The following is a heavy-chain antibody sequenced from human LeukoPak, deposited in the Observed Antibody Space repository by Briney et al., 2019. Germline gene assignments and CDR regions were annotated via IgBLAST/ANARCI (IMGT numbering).Heavy chain of an antibody. D-gene: IGHD5-18*01. V-gene: IGHV1-18*01. J-gene: IGHJ4*02. CDR1: GYTFTSYG. CDR3: ARDLSHGYSYGFAPGPGD. CDR2: ISAYNGNT. Sequence: GASVKVSCKASGYTFTSYGISWVRQAPGQGLEWMGWISAYNGNTNYAQKLQGRVTMTTDTSTSTAYMELRSLRSDDTAVYYCARDLSHGYSYGFAPGPGDWGQGTLVTVSS.